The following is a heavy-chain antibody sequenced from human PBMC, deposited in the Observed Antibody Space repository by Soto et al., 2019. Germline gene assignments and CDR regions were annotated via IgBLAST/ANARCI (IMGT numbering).Heavy chain of an antibody. CDR2: IVVGSGNT. CDR3: AACSGGSCYLRY. J-gene: IGHJ4*02. Sequence: GASVNVSCKASGFTFPSSAVQWVRQARGQRLEWIGWIVVGSGNTNYAQKFQERVTITRDMSTSTAYMELSSLRSEDTAVYYCAACSGGSCYLRYWGQGTLVTVSS. CDR1: GFTFPSSA. D-gene: IGHD2-15*01. V-gene: IGHV1-58*01.